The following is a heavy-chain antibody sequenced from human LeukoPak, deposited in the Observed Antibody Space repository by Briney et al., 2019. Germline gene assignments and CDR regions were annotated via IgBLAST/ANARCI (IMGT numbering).Heavy chain of an antibody. V-gene: IGHV3-73*01. J-gene: IGHJ5*02. D-gene: IGHD2-21*01. CDR3: ESSITKAGGS. CDR2: IRSKGQNSAT. CDR1: GFSFSDSP. Sequence: PGGSLRLSCAASGFSFSDSPIHWVRQASGKGLEWVGRIRSKGQNSATAYAESVKGRFTISRDDSKNMAYLQMNSLRIGDTAVYYCESSITKAGGSWGQGTLVTVSS.